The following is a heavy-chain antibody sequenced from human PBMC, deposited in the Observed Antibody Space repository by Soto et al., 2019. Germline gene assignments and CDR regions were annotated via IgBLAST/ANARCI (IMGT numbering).Heavy chain of an antibody. CDR2: TYNSGST. CDR3: ARDAFDI. J-gene: IGHJ3*02. CDR1: GGSIRTSY. Sequence: SETLSLACTVSGGSIRTSYWSWIRQPPGKGLEWIGYTYNSGSTNYNPSLKSRVTISVDTSKNQFSLHLSSVTAADTAVYYCARDAFDIWGQGTMVT. V-gene: IGHV4-59*01.